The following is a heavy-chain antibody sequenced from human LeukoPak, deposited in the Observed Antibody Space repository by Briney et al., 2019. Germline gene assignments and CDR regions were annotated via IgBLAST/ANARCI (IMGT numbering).Heavy chain of an antibody. CDR2: ISSRGGTI. CDR1: GFTFSSYI. Sequence: GGSLRLSCAASGFTFSSYIMNWVRQAPGKGLEWVSYISSRGGTIYYADSVKGRFTISRDNAKNSLYLQMNSLRAEDTAVYYFARQGGLQLNFLDYWGQGALVTVSS. J-gene: IGHJ4*02. D-gene: IGHD5-24*01. CDR3: ARQGGLQLNFLDY. V-gene: IGHV3-48*01.